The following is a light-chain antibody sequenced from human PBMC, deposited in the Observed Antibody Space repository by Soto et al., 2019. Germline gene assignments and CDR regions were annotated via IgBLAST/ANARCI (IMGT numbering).Light chain of an antibody. CDR3: QQYGSSHT. CDR1: QSVSSTY. CDR2: GAS. V-gene: IGKV3-20*01. Sequence: EIVLTQSPCTLSLSPGERATLSCRASQSVSSTYLAWYQQTPGQAPRLLIYGASSRATGIPDRFSASVSGSDFILTINRLEPEDFAVYYCQQYGSSHTFGEGTRLEIK. J-gene: IGKJ5*01.